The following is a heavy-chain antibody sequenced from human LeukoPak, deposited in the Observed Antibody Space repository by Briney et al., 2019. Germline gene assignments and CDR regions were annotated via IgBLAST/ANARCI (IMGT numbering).Heavy chain of an antibody. D-gene: IGHD3-10*01. CDR2: IYHSGAT. CDR3: ACLHGSGSYHSLLHNTLDV. V-gene: IGHV4-34*01. Sequence: SETLSLTCDVDGGSFTDNYWSWIRQAPGKGLEWIGEIYHSGATNYNPSLDSRVTLSVGSSKSQLSLKLTSVTAADTAVYYCACLHGSGSYHSLLHNTLDVWGTGTTVTVSS. J-gene: IGHJ6*04. CDR1: GGSFTDNY.